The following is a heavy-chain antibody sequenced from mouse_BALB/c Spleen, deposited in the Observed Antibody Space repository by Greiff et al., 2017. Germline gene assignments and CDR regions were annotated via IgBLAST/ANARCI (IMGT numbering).Heavy chain of an antibody. Sequence: EVKVVESGGDLVKPGGSLKLSCAASGFTFSSYGMSWVRQTPDKRLEWVATISSGGSYTYYPDSVKGRFTISRDNAKNTLYLQMSSLKSEDTAMYYCARFDSSGYVYFDYWGQGTTLTVSS. CDR3: ARFDSSGYVYFDY. V-gene: IGHV5-6*01. D-gene: IGHD3-2*01. CDR1: GFTFSSYG. CDR2: ISSGGSYT. J-gene: IGHJ2*01.